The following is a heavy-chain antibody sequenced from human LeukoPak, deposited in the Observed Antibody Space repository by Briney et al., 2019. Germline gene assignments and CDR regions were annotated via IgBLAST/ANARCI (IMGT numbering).Heavy chain of an antibody. CDR1: GFTFSSYA. V-gene: IGHV3-23*01. CDR2: ISGSGGST. J-gene: IGHJ5*02. D-gene: IGHD7-27*01. Sequence: GGSLRLSCAASGFTFSSYAMSWVRQAPGKGLEWVSAISGSGGSTYYADSVKGRFTISRDNSKNTLYLQMNSLRAEDTAVYYCAKSRLREFYELGIEFDPWGQGTLVTVSS. CDR3: AKSRLREFYELGIEFDP.